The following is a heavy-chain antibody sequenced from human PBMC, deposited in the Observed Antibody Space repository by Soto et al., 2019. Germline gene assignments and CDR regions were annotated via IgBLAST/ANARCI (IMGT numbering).Heavy chain of an antibody. J-gene: IGHJ4*02. V-gene: IGHV3-23*01. D-gene: IGHD1-1*01. CDR3: AKVRNAYYFDY. CDR1: GFTFSSYS. CDR2: ISGTGIST. Sequence: PGGSMRLSCAASGFTFSSYSMCWVSQAPGKGLEWVSAISGTGISTYYAESVKGRFTISRDNSKNTLYLQMNSLRAEDTALFYCAKVRNAYYFDYWGLGSLVTVSS.